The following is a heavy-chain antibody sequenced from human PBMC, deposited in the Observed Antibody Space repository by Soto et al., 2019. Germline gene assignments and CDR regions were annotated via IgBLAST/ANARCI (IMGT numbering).Heavy chain of an antibody. CDR1: GFPFGTYW. D-gene: IGHD2-15*01. Sequence: PGGSLRLSCVASGFPFGTYWMSWVRQAPGRGLEWVANIKQDGSEQYYVDSVRGRFTISGDNGKNSLYLQMNGLRAEDTAVYYCAKDWRYCSAASCPLAEYFQHWGQGTLVTVSS. J-gene: IGHJ1*01. CDR3: AKDWRYCSAASCPLAEYFQH. V-gene: IGHV3-7*03. CDR2: IKQDGSEQ.